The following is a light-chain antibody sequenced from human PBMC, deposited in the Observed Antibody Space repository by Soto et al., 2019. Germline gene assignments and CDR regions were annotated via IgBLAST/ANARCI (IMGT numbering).Light chain of an antibody. Sequence: IQLTQSPSSLSASSGDRVTITCRASQSISSYLAWYQQKPGKAPKLLIYAASTLQSGVPSRFSGSGSGTAFTLTISSLQPEDFATYYCQKLNSYPLTFGGGTKVDIK. CDR2: AAS. CDR3: QKLNSYPLT. J-gene: IGKJ4*01. CDR1: QSISSY. V-gene: IGKV1-9*01.